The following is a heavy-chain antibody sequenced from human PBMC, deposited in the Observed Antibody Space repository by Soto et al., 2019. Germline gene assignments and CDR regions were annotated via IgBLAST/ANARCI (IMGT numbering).Heavy chain of an antibody. Sequence: EVQLVESGGGLVQPGRSLRLSCAASGFTFDDYAMHWVRQAPGKGLEWVSGISWNSGSIGYAVSVKGRFTISRDNAKKALDLQMNRLRAEETALYYWAKDATVGGWGGMAAWGQGTTVTVSS. CDR3: AKDATVGGWGGMAA. CDR1: GFTFDDYA. J-gene: IGHJ6*02. V-gene: IGHV3-9*01. CDR2: ISWNSGSI. D-gene: IGHD3-16*01.